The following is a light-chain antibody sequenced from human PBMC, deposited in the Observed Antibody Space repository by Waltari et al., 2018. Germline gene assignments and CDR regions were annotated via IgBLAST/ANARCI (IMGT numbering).Light chain of an antibody. CDR2: FDS. J-gene: IGLJ2*01. CDR3: QVWDTSADHLVV. V-gene: IGLV3-21*04. CDR1: NIGAKS. Sequence: SYVLTQPPSVSVAPGKTASITCGGNNIGAKSVNWYQQKPGQAPILLIYFDSDRPSGLPDRFSDSNSRHTATLTISRVEAGDEAAYYCQVWDTSADHLVVFGGETNLTVV.